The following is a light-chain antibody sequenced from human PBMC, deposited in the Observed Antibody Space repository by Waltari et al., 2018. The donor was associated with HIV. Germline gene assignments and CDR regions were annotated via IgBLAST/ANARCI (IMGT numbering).Light chain of an antibody. J-gene: IGLJ1*01. CDR1: SSDVGGYNY. CDR2: EVS. Sequence: QSALTQPPSASGSPGQSVTISCTGTSSDVGGYNYVSWYQQHPGKAPKLMIYEVSKRPEGVPDRFSGSKSGNTASLTVSGLQAEDEADYYCSSYAGSNNLGVFGTGTKVTVL. V-gene: IGLV2-8*01. CDR3: SSYAGSNNLGV.